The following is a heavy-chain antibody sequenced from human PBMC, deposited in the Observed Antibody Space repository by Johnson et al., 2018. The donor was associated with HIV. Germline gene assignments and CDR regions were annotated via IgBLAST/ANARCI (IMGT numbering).Heavy chain of an antibody. D-gene: IGHD3-22*01. J-gene: IGHJ3*02. CDR1: GFTFSSYG. Sequence: QMLLVESGGGLVQPGGSLRLSCSASGFTFSSYGMHWVRQAPGKGREWVAVIWYDGSNKYYADSVKGRFTISRDNSKNTLYLQMNSLRADDTAVYYCAKDLYYYDSSGSVGAFDIWGQGTMVTVSS. V-gene: IGHV3-33*06. CDR2: IWYDGSNK. CDR3: AKDLYYYDSSGSVGAFDI.